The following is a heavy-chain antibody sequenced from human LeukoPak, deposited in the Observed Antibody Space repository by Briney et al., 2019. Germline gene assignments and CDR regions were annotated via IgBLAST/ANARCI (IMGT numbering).Heavy chain of an antibody. D-gene: IGHD2-21*02. J-gene: IGHJ5*02. Sequence: SETLSLTCPVSGGSLSSGSYYWGWVRQPPGKGLEWIGRIYTSGSTNYNPSLKSRVTISVDTSKNQFSLKLSSVTAADTAVYYCARGVTPYNWFDPWGQGTLVTVSS. V-gene: IGHV4-61*02. CDR1: GGSLSSGSYY. CDR2: IYTSGST. CDR3: ARGVTPYNWFDP.